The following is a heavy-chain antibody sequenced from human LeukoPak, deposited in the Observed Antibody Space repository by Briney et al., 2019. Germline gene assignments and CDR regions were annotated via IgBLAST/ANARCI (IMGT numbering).Heavy chain of an antibody. CDR1: GYTFTGYY. Sequence: ASVKVSCKASGYTFTGYYMHWVRQAPGQGLEWMGRINPNSGGTNYAQKFQGRVTMTRDTSICTAYMELSRLRSDDTAVYYCARTHYDSSGYYNADDYWGQGTLVTVSS. CDR2: INPNSGGT. J-gene: IGHJ4*02. V-gene: IGHV1-2*06. D-gene: IGHD3-22*01. CDR3: ARTHYDSSGYYNADDY.